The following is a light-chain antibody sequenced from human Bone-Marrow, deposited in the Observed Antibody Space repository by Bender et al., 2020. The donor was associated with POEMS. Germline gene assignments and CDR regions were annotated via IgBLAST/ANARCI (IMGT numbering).Light chain of an antibody. Sequence: SYELTQPPSVSVSPGHTARIPCSGAALPKQYAYWYQQKPGQAPVMVIYKDFERPSAIPERFSGSTSGTTVTLTISGVQAEDESDYYCQSSNSSGSSLVFGGETKLTVL. CDR2: KDF. CDR3: QSSNSSGSSLV. CDR1: ALPKQY. V-gene: IGLV3-25*03. J-gene: IGLJ2*01.